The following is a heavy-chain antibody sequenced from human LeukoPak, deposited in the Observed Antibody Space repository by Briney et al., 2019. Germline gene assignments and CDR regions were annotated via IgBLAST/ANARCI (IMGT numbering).Heavy chain of an antibody. Sequence: GGSLRLSCAASGFTFSSYWMSWVRQAPGKGLEWVANIKQDGREKNYVDSVKGRFTISRDNAKNSLYLQMNSLRAEDTAVYYCARRAYCSSTSCYRGYYYYYMDVWGKGTTVTVSS. J-gene: IGHJ6*03. D-gene: IGHD2-2*02. V-gene: IGHV3-7*01. CDR2: IKQDGREK. CDR3: ARRAYCSSTSCYRGYYYYYMDV. CDR1: GFTFSSYW.